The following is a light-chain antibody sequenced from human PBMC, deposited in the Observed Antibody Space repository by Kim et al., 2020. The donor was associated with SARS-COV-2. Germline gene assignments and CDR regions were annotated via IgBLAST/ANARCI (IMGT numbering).Light chain of an antibody. CDR2: SST. CDR1: GSNIGRNG. Sequence: RVTISGSGSGSNIGRNGVAWYQRLPRPAPKLHIYSSTQRPSGVPDRFSGSRSGTSASLAISGLQSEDEADYYCATWDDTLNGVVFGGGTQLTVL. J-gene: IGLJ2*01. CDR3: ATWDDTLNGVV. V-gene: IGLV1-44*01.